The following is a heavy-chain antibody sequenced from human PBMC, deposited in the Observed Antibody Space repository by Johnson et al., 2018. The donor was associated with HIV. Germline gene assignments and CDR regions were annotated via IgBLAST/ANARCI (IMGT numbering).Heavy chain of an antibody. Sequence: VQLVESGGGLVQPGGSLRLSCAASGFTFSSYWMSWVRQAPGKGLEWVANIKQDGSEKYYVDSVKGRFTISRDNAKNSLYLQMNSLRAEDTAVYYCARDQDPYYYGSGTLSIWGQGTMVTVSS. CDR2: IKQDGSEK. CDR3: ARDQDPYYYGSGTLSI. D-gene: IGHD3-10*01. V-gene: IGHV3-7*01. J-gene: IGHJ3*02. CDR1: GFTFSSYW.